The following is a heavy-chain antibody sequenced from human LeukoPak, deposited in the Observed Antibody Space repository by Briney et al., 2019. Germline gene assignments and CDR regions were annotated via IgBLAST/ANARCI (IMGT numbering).Heavy chain of an antibody. Sequence: GGSLRLSCAASGFTFSSYAMSWVRQAPGKGLEWVSAISGSGGSTYYADSVKGRLTISRDNSKNTLYLQMNSLRAEDTAVYYCAKDVAAAGIFDYWGEGALVTVSS. V-gene: IGHV3-23*01. CDR3: AKDVAAAGIFDY. CDR1: GFTFSSYA. D-gene: IGHD6-13*01. J-gene: IGHJ4*02. CDR2: ISGSGGST.